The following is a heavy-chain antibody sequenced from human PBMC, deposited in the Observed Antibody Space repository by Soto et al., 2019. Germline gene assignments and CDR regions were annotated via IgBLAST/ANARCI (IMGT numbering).Heavy chain of an antibody. D-gene: IGHD3-22*01. V-gene: IGHV3-11*01. CDR3: ARSHHYYDSSGYPDY. J-gene: IGHJ4*02. CDR1: GSTFSGGC. Sequence: PSGSLRLTGAVAGSTFSGGCMSRIRQTQRKGLEWVSYISSSGSTIYYEDSVKGRFTIAMDNAKNSLYLQMNSLRAEDTAVYYCARSHHYYDSSGYPDYWGQGTLVTVSS. CDR2: ISSSGSTI.